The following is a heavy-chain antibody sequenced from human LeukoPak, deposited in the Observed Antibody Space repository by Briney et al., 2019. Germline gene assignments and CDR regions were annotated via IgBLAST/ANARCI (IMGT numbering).Heavy chain of an antibody. D-gene: IGHD3-3*01. Sequence: GASVKVSCKASGYTFTSYGISWVRQAPGQGLEWMGWISAYNGNTNYAQKLQGRVTMTTDTSTSTAYMELRSLRSDDTAVYYCARVLDTYYDFWSGYYFDYWGQGTLSPSPQ. V-gene: IGHV1-18*01. J-gene: IGHJ4*02. CDR2: ISAYNGNT. CDR3: ARVLDTYYDFWSGYYFDY. CDR1: GYTFTSYG.